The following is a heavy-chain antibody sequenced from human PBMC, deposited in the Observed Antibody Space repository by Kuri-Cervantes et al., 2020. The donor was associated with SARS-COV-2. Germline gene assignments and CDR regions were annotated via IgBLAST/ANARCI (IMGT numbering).Heavy chain of an antibody. CDR1: GFTFSSYA. J-gene: IGHJ4*02. D-gene: IGHD6-25*01. CDR3: AKAPSRGGSPFYFDH. V-gene: IGHV3-23*01. CDR2: ISGTGGTT. Sequence: GESLKISCAASGFTFSSYAMSWVRQAPGRGLEWVSAISGTGGTTYYADSVKGRFTISRDNSNNNLFLLMSSLRVEDSAVYFCAKAPSRGGSPFYFDHWGQGTLVTVSS.